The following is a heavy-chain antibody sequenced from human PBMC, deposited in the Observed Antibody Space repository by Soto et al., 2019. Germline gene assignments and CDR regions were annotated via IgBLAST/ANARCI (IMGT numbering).Heavy chain of an antibody. D-gene: IGHD6-13*01. J-gene: IGHJ4*02. V-gene: IGHV5-10-1*03. Sequence: EVQLVQSGAEVKKPGESLRISCKGPGYSFASYWINWVRQMPGKGLEWMGRIDPSDSYSHYSPSFQGHVTISADKSISTAYLQWSSLKASDTAMYYCASDAPGIAATGAGYWGQGTLVTVSS. CDR2: IDPSDSYS. CDR3: ASDAPGIAATGAGY. CDR1: GYSFASYW.